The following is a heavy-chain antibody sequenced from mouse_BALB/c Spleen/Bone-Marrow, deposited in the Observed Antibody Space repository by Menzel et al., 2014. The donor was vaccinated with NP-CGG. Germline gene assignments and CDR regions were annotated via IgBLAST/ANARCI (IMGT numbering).Heavy chain of an antibody. CDR3: ARSLTGKETFDY. Sequence: VQVVESGAELVRPGTSVKVSCKASGYVFTNYLIEWVKQRPGQGLEWIGVINAGSGGTDYSEKFKGEATLTADKSSSTAYMQLSSLTSDDSAVYFCARSLTGKETFDYWGQGTTLTVSS. CDR1: GYVFTNYL. D-gene: IGHD4-1*01. CDR2: INAGSGGT. V-gene: IGHV1-54*01. J-gene: IGHJ2*01.